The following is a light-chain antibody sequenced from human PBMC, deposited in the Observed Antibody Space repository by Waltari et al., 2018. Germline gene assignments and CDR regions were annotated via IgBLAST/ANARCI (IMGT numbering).Light chain of an antibody. CDR3: QQYGSSPRT. V-gene: IGKV3-20*01. Sequence: EIVLTQSPDTLSSSPGERVALSCRASQRVSSRSVAWYQQKPGQAPRLLIYDTSSRATGIPDRFSGSGSGTDFTLTISRLEPEDFALYYCQQYGSSPRTFGQGTKVDIK. J-gene: IGKJ1*01. CDR2: DTS. CDR1: QRVSSRS.